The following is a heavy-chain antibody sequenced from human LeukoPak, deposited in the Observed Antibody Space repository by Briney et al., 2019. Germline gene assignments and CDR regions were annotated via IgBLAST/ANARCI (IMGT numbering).Heavy chain of an antibody. CDR3: ARMEAYDILTGSLFDY. CDR1: GYTFTSYG. Sequence: ASVKVSCKASGYTFTSYGISWVRQAPGQGLEWMGWISAYNGNTNYAQKLQGRVTMTTDTSTSTAYMELRSLRSDDTAVYYCARMEAYDILTGSLFDYWGQGTLVTVSS. J-gene: IGHJ4*02. CDR2: ISAYNGNT. V-gene: IGHV1-18*01. D-gene: IGHD3-9*01.